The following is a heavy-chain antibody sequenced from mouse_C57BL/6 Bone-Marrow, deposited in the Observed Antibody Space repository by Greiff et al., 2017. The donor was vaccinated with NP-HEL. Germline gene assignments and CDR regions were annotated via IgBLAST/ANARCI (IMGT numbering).Heavy chain of an antibody. V-gene: IGHV1-9*01. CDR2: ILTGSGST. CDR1: GYTFTGYW. J-gene: IGHJ1*03. Sequence: QVQLQQSGAELMKPGASVKLSCKATGYTFTGYWIEWVKQRPGHGLEWIGEILTGSGSTNYNEKFKGKATFTADTSSNTAYMQLSSLTTEDSAIYYCARRDSNCSYWYFDVWGTGTTVTVSS. D-gene: IGHD2-5*01. CDR3: ARRDSNCSYWYFDV.